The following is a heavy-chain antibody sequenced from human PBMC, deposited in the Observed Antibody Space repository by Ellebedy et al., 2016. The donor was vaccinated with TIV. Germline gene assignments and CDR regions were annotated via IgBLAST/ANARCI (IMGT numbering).Heavy chain of an antibody. CDR1: GFTFSSYA. J-gene: IGHJ6*02. V-gene: IGHV3-23*01. CDR2: LRDSGGST. CDR3: AKLGQLLEYYYYGMDV. Sequence: GGSLRLSXAASGFTFSSYAMTWVRQAPGKGLEWVSSLRDSGGSTYYADSVKGRFTISRDNSKNTVYLQMNSLRAEDTAVYYCAKLGQLLEYYYYGMDVWGQGTTVTVSS. D-gene: IGHD2-2*01.